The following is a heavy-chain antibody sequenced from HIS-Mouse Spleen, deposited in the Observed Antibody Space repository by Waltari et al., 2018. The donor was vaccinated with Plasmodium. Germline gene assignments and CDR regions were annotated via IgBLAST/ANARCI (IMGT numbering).Heavy chain of an antibody. CDR2: IHYSVST. CDR3: ARDRITGTSYFDY. D-gene: IGHD1-7*01. J-gene: IGHJ4*02. Sequence: QLQLQESGPGLVKPSETLSLTCTVSGGSISSSSYYWGWIRQPPGKGLEWIGSIHYSVSTYYNPYLKSRVTISVDTSKNQFSLKLSSVTAADTAVYYCARDRITGTSYFDYWGQGTLVTVSS. CDR1: GGSISSSSYY. V-gene: IGHV4-39*07.